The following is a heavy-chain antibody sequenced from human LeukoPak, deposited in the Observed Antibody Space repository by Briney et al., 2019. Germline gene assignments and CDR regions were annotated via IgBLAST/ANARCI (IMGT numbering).Heavy chain of an antibody. Sequence: PSETLSLTCTVSGGSISSSSYYWAWIRQPPGKGLERIGRIYTSGIINYNPSLKSRVTMTVETSNNQFYLKPSSVTAPDTAAYYCAREVDLGFDIWGQGTMVSVSS. CDR3: AREVDLGFDI. V-gene: IGHV4-39*07. CDR1: GGSISSSSYY. J-gene: IGHJ3*02. D-gene: IGHD3-16*01. CDR2: IYTSGII.